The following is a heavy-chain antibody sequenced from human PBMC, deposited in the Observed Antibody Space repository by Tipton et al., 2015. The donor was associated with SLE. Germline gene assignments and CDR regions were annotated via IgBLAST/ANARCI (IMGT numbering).Heavy chain of an antibody. CDR3: AKEADI. Sequence: QLVQSGGGVVQPGRSLRLSCAASRFTFSSYGMHWVRQAPGKGLEWVAVIWYDGSNKYYADSVKGRFTISRDNSKNTLYLQMNSLRAGDTAVYYCAKEADIWGQGTMVTVPS. J-gene: IGHJ3*02. CDR2: IWYDGSNK. CDR1: RFTFSSYG. V-gene: IGHV3-33*06.